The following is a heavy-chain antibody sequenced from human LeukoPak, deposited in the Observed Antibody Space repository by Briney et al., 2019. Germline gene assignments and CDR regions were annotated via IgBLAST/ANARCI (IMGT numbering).Heavy chain of an antibody. J-gene: IGHJ4*02. CDR2: ISWNGGST. CDR1: GFTFNNNG. D-gene: IGHD4-17*01. V-gene: IGHV3-20*04. Sequence: GGSLRLSCAASGFTFNNNGMNWVRQGPGKELEWVTRISWNGGSTGYADSVKGRFTISSDNAKNSLYLQMNSLRAEDTALYYCARVGIYGDYGRYFDYWGQGTLVTVSS. CDR3: ARVGIYGDYGRYFDY.